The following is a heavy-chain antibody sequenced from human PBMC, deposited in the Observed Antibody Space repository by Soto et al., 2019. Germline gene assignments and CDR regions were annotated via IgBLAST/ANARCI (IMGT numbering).Heavy chain of an antibody. V-gene: IGHV3-33*01. CDR1: GFTFSSYG. D-gene: IGHD5-12*01. J-gene: IGHJ4*02. CDR3: AREDSGYDLYYFDY. Sequence: QVQLVESGGGVVQPGRSLRLSCAASGFTFSSYGMHWVRQAPGKGLEWVAVIWYDGSNKYYADSVKGRFTISRDNCKNTLYLQMNSLRAEDTAVYYCAREDSGYDLYYFDYWGQGTLVTVSS. CDR2: IWYDGSNK.